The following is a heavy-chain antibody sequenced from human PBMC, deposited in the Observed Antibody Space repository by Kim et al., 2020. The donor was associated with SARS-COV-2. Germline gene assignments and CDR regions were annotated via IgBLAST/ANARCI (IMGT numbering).Heavy chain of an antibody. CDR2: IYYSGST. D-gene: IGHD3-22*01. Sequence: SETLSLTCTVSGGSISSSSYYWGWIRQPPGKGLEWIGSIYYSGSTYYNPSLKSRVTISVDTSKNQFSLKLSSVTAADTAVYYCARQEKDSSGYKISDYWGQGTLVTVSS. J-gene: IGHJ4*02. V-gene: IGHV4-39*01. CDR1: GGSISSSSYY. CDR3: ARQEKDSSGYKISDY.